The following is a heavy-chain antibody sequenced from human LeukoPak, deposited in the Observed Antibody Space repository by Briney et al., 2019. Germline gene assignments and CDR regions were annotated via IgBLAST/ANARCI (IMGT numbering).Heavy chain of an antibody. J-gene: IGHJ2*01. V-gene: IGHV1-24*01. Sequence: ASVKVSCKVSGYTLTELSMHWVRQAPGKGLEWMGGFDPEDGETIYAQKFQGRVTMTEDTSTDTAYMELSSLRSEDTAVYYCATVAGSYWYFDLWGRGTLVTVSS. CDR2: FDPEDGET. D-gene: IGHD6-19*01. CDR3: ATVAGSYWYFDL. CDR1: GYTLTELS.